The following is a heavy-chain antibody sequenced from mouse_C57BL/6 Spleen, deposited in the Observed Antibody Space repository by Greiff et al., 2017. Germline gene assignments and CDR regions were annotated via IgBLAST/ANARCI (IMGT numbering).Heavy chain of an antibody. CDR1: GYTFTSYW. Sequence: QLQQPGAELVKPGASVKLSCKASGYTFTSYWMHWVKQRPGQGLEWIEMIHPNSGSTNYNEKFKSKATLTVDKSSSTAYMQLSSLTSEDSAVYYCARSTMVKGWYFDVWGTGTTVTVSS. V-gene: IGHV1-64*01. D-gene: IGHD2-2*01. CDR3: ARSTMVKGWYFDV. CDR2: IHPNSGST. J-gene: IGHJ1*03.